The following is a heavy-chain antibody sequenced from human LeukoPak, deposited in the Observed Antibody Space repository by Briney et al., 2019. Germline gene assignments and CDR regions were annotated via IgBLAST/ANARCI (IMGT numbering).Heavy chain of an antibody. Sequence: GGSLRLSCAASGFTFSSYAMSWVRQAPGNGLEWVSAISGSGGSTYYADSVKGRFTISRDNSKNTLYLQMNGLRAEDTAVYYCAKAFMIVVVPASSFDYWGQGTLVTVSS. CDR1: GFTFSSYA. J-gene: IGHJ4*02. CDR2: ISGSGGST. V-gene: IGHV3-23*01. D-gene: IGHD3-22*01. CDR3: AKAFMIVVVPASSFDY.